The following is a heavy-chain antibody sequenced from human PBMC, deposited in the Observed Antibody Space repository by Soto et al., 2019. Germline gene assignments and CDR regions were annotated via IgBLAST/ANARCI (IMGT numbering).Heavy chain of an antibody. V-gene: IGHV1-69*13. J-gene: IGHJ3*02. D-gene: IGHD3-22*01. CDR3: AAAGITMIVVPWAAFDI. CDR2: IIPIFGTA. Sequence: SVKVSCKASGGTFSSYAISWVRQAPGQGLEWMGGIIPIFGTANYAQKFQGRVTITADESTSTAYMELSSLRSEDTAVYYCAAAGITMIVVPWAAFDIWGQGTMVTVS. CDR1: GGTFSSYA.